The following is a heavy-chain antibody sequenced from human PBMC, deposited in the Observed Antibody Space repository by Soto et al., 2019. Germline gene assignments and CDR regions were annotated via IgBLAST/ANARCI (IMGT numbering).Heavy chain of an antibody. CDR3: ARVAVGATMWFDP. CDR1: GGSFSGYY. Sequence: SETLSLTCAVYGGSFSGYYWSWIRQPPGKGLEWIGEINHSGSTNYNPSLKSRVTISVDTSKNQFSLKLSSVTAADTAVYYCARVAVGATMWFDPWGQGTLVTVSS. V-gene: IGHV4-34*01. CDR2: INHSGST. D-gene: IGHD1-26*01. J-gene: IGHJ5*02.